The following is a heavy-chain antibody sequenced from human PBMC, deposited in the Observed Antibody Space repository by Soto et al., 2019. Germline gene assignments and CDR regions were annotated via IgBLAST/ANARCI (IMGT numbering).Heavy chain of an antibody. CDR3: ARGSPVVVNYDY. CDR2: IYYSGST. J-gene: IGHJ4*02. CDR1: GGSISSGDYY. Sequence: SETLSRTCTVSGGSISSGDYYWIWIRQPPGKVLEWIGYIYYSGSTYYNPSLKSRVTISVDTSKNQFSLKLSSVTAADTAVYYCARGSPVVVNYDYWGQGTLVTVSS. V-gene: IGHV4-30-4*01. D-gene: IGHD2-15*01.